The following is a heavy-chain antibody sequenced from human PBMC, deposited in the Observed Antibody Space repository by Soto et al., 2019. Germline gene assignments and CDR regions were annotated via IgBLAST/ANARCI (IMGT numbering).Heavy chain of an antibody. V-gene: IGHV1-3*01. D-gene: IGHD3-22*01. CDR1: GYTFTSYA. J-gene: IGHJ6*02. Sequence: QVQLVQSGAEVKKPGASVKVSCKSSGYTFTSYAVHWVRQAPGQRLEWMAWINAGNGNTKYSQKFQGRVTITRDTSASTAYLELSSLRSEDTAVYFCARDISFEVSSGYSDYYYYGMDVWGQGTTVTVSS. CDR3: ARDISFEVSSGYSDYYYYGMDV. CDR2: INAGNGNT.